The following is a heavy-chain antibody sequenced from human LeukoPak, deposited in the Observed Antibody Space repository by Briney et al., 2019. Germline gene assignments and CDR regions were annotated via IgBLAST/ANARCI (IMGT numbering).Heavy chain of an antibody. CDR3: ARRSDYCTNGVCSYYFDY. V-gene: IGHV1-69*04. CDR2: IIPILGIA. CDR1: GGTFSSYA. D-gene: IGHD2-8*01. Sequence: SVKVSCKASGGTFSSYAISWVRQAPGQGLEWMGRIIPILGIANYAQKFQGRVTITADKSTSTAYMELSSLRSEDTAVYYCARRSDYCTNGVCSYYFDYWGQGTLVTVSP. J-gene: IGHJ4*02.